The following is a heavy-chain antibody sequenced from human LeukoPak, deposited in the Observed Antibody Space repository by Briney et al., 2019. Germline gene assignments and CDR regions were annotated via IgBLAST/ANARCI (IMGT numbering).Heavy chain of an antibody. D-gene: IGHD6-13*01. CDR3: ARFPAAGPRGFDY. J-gene: IGHJ4*02. CDR1: GGTFSSYA. CDR2: IIPIFGTA. Sequence: SVKVSCKACGGTFSSYAISWVRQAPGQGLEWMGGIIPIFGTANYAQKFQGRVTITTDESTSTAYMELSSLRSEDTAVYHCARFPAAGPRGFDYWGQGTLVTVSS. V-gene: IGHV1-69*05.